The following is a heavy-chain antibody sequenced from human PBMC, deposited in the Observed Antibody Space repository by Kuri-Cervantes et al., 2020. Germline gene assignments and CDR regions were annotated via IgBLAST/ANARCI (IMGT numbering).Heavy chain of an antibody. J-gene: IGHJ6*02. CDR2: ISSSSSYI. CDR3: AKVAVDWSLSYYYGMDV. D-gene: IGHD3-9*01. V-gene: IGHV3-21*04. Sequence: GESLKISCAASGFTFSSYSMNWVRQAPGKGLEWVSSISSSSSYIYYADSVKGRFTISRDNSKNTLYLQMNSLRAEDTAVYYCAKVAVDWSLSYYYGMDVWGQGTTVTVSS. CDR1: GFTFSSYS.